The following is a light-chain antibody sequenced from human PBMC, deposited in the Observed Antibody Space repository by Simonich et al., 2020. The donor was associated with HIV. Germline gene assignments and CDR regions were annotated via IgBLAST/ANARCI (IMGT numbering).Light chain of an antibody. CDR3: QQYYSTPWT. Sequence: EIVMTQSPATLSVSPGERATLSCRASQSVSSNLAWYQQKPGQAPRLLIYGASTRATGIPARFSGSGYETEFTLTISSLQAEDVAVYYCQQYYSTPWTFGQGTKVEIK. V-gene: IGKV3-15*01. J-gene: IGKJ1*01. CDR2: GAS. CDR1: QSVSSN.